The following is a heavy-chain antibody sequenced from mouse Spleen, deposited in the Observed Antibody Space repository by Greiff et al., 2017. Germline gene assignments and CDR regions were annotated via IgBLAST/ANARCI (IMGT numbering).Heavy chain of an antibody. D-gene: IGHD4-1*01. CDR2: IYPGSGST. CDR1: GYTFTSYW. CDR3: ATRATWGWYFDV. J-gene: IGHJ1*01. Sequence: VQLQQSGAELVKPGASVKMSCKASGYTFTSYWINWVKQRPGQGLEWIGDIYPGSGSTNYNEKFKSKATLTVDTSSSTAYMQLSSLTSEDSAVYYCATRATWGWYFDVWGAGTTVTVSS. V-gene: IGHV1-55*01.